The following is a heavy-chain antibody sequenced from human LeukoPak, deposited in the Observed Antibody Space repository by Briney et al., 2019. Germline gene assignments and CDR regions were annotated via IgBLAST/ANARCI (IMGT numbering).Heavy chain of an antibody. CDR1: GFTVSNNY. J-gene: IGHJ3*02. V-gene: IGHV3-53*01. D-gene: IGHD1-26*01. CDR2: IYSGGST. CDR3: ARGGDIVGTSRSAFDI. Sequence: PGGSLTLSCAASGFTVSNNYMSWVRQAPGKGLEWVSLIYSGGSTDYADSVKGRFTISRDNSKNTLYLQMNSLRAEDTAVYYCARGGDIVGTSRSAFDIWGQGTMVTVSS.